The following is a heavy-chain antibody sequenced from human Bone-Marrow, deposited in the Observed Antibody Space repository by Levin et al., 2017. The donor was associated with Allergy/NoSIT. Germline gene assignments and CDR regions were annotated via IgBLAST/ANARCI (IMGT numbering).Heavy chain of an antibody. CDR1: GFIFSSFW. V-gene: IGHV3-74*03. D-gene: IGHD1-14*01. CDR3: ARWGIGTPGLDH. Sequence: QSGGSLRLSCAASGFIFSSFWMHWVRQAPGKGLVWVARVNSDGRVTEYADSVKGQFTVSRDNAKNTTYLQMNSLRVEDTAFYFCARWGIGTPGLDHWGRGTLVTVSS. CDR2: VNSDGRVT. J-gene: IGHJ4*02.